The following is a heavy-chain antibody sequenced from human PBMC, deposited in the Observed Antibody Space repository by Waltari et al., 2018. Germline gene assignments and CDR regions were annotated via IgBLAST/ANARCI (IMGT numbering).Heavy chain of an antibody. CDR3: ARGGDYDFWSGHYYYYYGMDV. D-gene: IGHD3-3*01. J-gene: IGHJ6*02. V-gene: IGHV4-59*01. Sequence: QVQLQESGPGLVKPSETLSLTCTVSGGSISSYYWSWIRQPPGKGLEWIGYIYYSGSTNYNPSLKSRVTISVDTSKNQFSLKLSSVTAADTAVYYCARGGDYDFWSGHYYYYYGMDVWGQGTTVTVSS. CDR1: GGSISSYY. CDR2: IYYSGST.